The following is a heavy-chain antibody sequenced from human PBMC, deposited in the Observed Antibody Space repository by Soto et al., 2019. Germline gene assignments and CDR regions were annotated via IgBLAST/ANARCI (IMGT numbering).Heavy chain of an antibody. D-gene: IGHD3-3*01. CDR2: MNPNSGNT. CDR3: ARYKVDDFWSGYAQYYYGMDV. CDR1: GYTFTSYD. Sequence: ASVKVSCKASGYTFTSYDINWVRQATGQGLEWMGWMNPNSGNTGYAQKFQGRVTMTRNTSISTAYMELSSLRSEDTAVYYCARYKVDDFWSGYAQYYYGMDVWGQGTTVTVYS. V-gene: IGHV1-8*01. J-gene: IGHJ6*01.